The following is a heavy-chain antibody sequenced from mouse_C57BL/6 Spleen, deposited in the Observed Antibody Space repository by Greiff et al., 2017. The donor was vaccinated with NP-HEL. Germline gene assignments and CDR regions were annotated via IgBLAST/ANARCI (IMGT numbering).Heavy chain of an antibody. CDR2: ISDGGSYT. V-gene: IGHV5-4*01. CDR1: GFTFSSYA. J-gene: IGHJ4*01. Sequence: EVKVVESGGGLVKPGGSLKLSCAASGFTFSSYAMSWVRQTPEKRLEWVATISDGGSYTYYPDNVKGRFTISRDNAKNNLYLQMSHLKSEDTAMYYCERDRYDYEALDYWGQGTSVTVSS. CDR3: ERDRYDYEALDY.